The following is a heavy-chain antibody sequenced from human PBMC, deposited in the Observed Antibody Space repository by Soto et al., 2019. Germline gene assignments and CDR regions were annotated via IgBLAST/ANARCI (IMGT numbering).Heavy chain of an antibody. V-gene: IGHV1-18*01. J-gene: IGHJ4*02. Sequence: QVQLVQSGAEVKKPGASVKVSCKASGYTFTSYGISWVRQAPGQGLEWRGWISAYNGNTNYAQKLQGRVSMTTDTSTSKAYMGLRRRRSDDTAVYYRGGSVLRPWGSFDYWGQGTLVTVSS. CDR2: ISAYNGNT. CDR1: GYTFTSYG. CDR3: GGSVLRPWGSFDY. D-gene: IGHD3-16*01.